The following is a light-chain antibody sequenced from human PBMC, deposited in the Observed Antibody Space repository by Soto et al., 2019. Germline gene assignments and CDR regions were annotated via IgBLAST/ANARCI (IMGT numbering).Light chain of an antibody. CDR1: QSVSSSY. CDR2: DAS. J-gene: IGKJ4*01. Sequence: EIVLTQSPGTLSLSPGERATLSCRASQSVSSSYLAWYQPKPGQAPRLLIHDASSRATGIPDRFSGSGSGTDVTLTISRLEPEDFAVYYCQQYGSSPLTFGGGTKVEIK. V-gene: IGKV3-20*01. CDR3: QQYGSSPLT.